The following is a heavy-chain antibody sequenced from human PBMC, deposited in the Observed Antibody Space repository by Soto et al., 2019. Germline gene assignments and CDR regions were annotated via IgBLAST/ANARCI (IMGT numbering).Heavy chain of an antibody. CDR3: VKGSLSAVASLDY. J-gene: IGHJ4*02. V-gene: IGHV3-23*01. CDR2: ISDSGDNK. D-gene: IGHD5-12*01. CDR1: GSTFSSYA. Sequence: GGSLRLSCAASGSTFSSYAMSWVRQAPGKGLEWVSSISDSGDNKDSADSERGRFIVSRDNSKATVYLQMNSLRADDTAVYYCVKGSLSAVASLDYWGQGTLVTVSS.